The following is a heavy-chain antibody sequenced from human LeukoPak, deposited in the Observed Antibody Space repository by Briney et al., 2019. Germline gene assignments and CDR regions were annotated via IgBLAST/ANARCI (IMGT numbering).Heavy chain of an antibody. CDR1: GYTLTELS. D-gene: IGHD3-3*01. CDR3: ATWVGNYDFWSGPPPPTRGFDP. CDR2: FDPEDGET. V-gene: IGHV1-24*01. J-gene: IGHJ5*02. Sequence: ASVKVSCKVSGYTLTELSMHWVRQAPGKGLEWMGGFDPEDGETIYAQKFQGRVTMTEDTSTDTAYMELSSLRSEDTAVYYCATWVGNYDFWSGPPPPTRGFDPWGQGTLVTVSS.